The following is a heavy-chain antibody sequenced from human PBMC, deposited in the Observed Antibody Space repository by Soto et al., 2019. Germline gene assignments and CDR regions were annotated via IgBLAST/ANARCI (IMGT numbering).Heavy chain of an antibody. CDR2: IYHSGST. D-gene: IGHD3-16*01. Sequence: QVQLQESGPGLVKPSGTLSLTCVVSSGSISSSNWWSWVRQPPGKGLEWIGEIYHSGSTNYNPSLKSRVTISVDKSKNQFSLNLNSETAADTAVYHCARAGTLTSEKGSYDDYWGQGTLVTVSS. V-gene: IGHV4-4*02. CDR3: ARAGTLTSEKGSYDDY. J-gene: IGHJ4*02. CDR1: SGSISSSNW.